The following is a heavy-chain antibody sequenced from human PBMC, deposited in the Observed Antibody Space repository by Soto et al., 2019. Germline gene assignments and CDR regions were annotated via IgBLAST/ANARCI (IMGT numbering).Heavy chain of an antibody. CDR3: ASSYGSGYRAFDY. CDR2: VNPILSMS. CDR1: GDTFNFYS. V-gene: IGHV1-69*02. Sequence: QVQLVQSGAEVKRPGSSVKVSCKASGDTFNFYSINWVRQAPGVGLEWVGRVNPILSMSNYAQRFQGRATMTADKSTSTADMELRSLRSEDTAIYYCASSYGSGYRAFDYWGQGALVTVSS. D-gene: IGHD3-10*01. J-gene: IGHJ4*02.